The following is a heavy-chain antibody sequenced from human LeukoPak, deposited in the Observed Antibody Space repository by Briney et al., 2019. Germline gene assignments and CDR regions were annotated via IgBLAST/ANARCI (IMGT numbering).Heavy chain of an antibody. Sequence: KPGGSLRLSCAASGFTFSDYYMSWIRQAPGKGLEWVSYISSSGSTIYYADSVKGRFTISRDDAKNSLYLQMNSLRAEDTVVYYCARVLGGVAGNYYYYYMDVWGKGTTVTVSS. D-gene: IGHD6-19*01. V-gene: IGHV3-11*01. CDR2: ISSSGSTI. CDR1: GFTFSDYY. CDR3: ARVLGGVAGNYYYYYMDV. J-gene: IGHJ6*03.